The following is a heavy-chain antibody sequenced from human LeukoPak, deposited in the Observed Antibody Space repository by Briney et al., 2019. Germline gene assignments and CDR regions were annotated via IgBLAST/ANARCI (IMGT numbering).Heavy chain of an antibody. CDR2: IYYSGST. V-gene: IGHV4-59*08. Sequence: SETLSLTCTVSGGSISSYYWSWIRQPPGKGLEWIGYIYYSGSTNYNPSLKSRVTISVDTSKNQFSLKLSSVTAADTAVYYCARHPYSSGSDCYYYMDVWGKGTTVTVSS. D-gene: IGHD6-19*01. J-gene: IGHJ6*03. CDR3: ARHPYSSGSDCYYYMDV. CDR1: GGSISSYY.